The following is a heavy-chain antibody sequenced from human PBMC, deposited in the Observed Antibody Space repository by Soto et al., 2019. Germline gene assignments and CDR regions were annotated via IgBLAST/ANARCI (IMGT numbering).Heavy chain of an antibody. CDR2: IKEDGSAT. D-gene: IGHD1-26*01. CDR3: ARDPSCRGGTCHMDV. CDR1: GFTFSSYW. J-gene: IGHJ6*03. V-gene: IGHV3-7*01. Sequence: GGSLRLSCAASGFTFSSYWMSWVRQAPGMGLEWVANIKEDGSATFYVDSVKGRFSISKDNAKDSLYLQMNSLRAEDTAVYFCARDPSCRGGTCHMDVWGKGTTVTVSS.